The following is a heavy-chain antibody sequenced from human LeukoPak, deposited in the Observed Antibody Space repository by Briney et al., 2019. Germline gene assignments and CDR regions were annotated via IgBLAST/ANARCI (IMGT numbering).Heavy chain of an antibody. Sequence: GGSLRLSCAASGSTSSSYSMNWVRQAPGKGLEWVSPISSSSSYIYYADSVKGRFTISRDNAKNSLYLQMNSLRAEDTAVYYCARKDRAARSCFDYWGQGTLVTVSS. J-gene: IGHJ4*02. CDR3: ARKDRAARSCFDY. CDR1: GSTSSSYS. D-gene: IGHD6-6*01. V-gene: IGHV3-21*01. CDR2: ISSSSSYI.